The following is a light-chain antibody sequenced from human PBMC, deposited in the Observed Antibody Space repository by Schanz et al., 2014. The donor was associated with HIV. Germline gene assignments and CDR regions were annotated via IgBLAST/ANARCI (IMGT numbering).Light chain of an antibody. Sequence: QSALTQPPSASGSPGQSVTISCTGTSSDVGGYNYVSWYQQYPGKAPKLMIYEVSKRPSGVPDRFSGSKSGNTASLTISGLQADDEADYYCGSYGGSDNMVFGGGTKLTVL. V-gene: IGLV2-8*01. CDR2: EVS. CDR3: GSYGGSDNMV. J-gene: IGLJ3*02. CDR1: SSDVGGYNY.